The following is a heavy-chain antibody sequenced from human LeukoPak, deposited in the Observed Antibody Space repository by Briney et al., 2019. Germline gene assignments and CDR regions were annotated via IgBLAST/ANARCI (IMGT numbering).Heavy chain of an antibody. J-gene: IGHJ4*02. CDR1: GFMFGCYA. CDR3: AKNAGGIRRGLHY. CDR2: IFTDGTGT. V-gene: IGHV3-23*03. Sequence: PGGSLRLSCAASGFMFGCYAMNWARQAPGKGLEWVSGIFTDGTGTYYADSVKGRFTISRDNSKNTLYLQMDSLRSNDTAMYYCAKNAGGIRRGLHYWGQGTLVTVSS. D-gene: IGHD1-14*01.